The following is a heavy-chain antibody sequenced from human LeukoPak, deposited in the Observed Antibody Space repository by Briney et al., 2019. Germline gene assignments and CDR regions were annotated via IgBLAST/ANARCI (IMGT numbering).Heavy chain of an antibody. CDR3: ARDLDSSFDI. D-gene: IGHD3-9*01. CDR1: GLTFSNYG. Sequence: PGGSLRLSCAASGLTFSNYGMHWVRQAPGKGLEWVAVIGYDGSDKYYADSVKGRFTIPRDNSKNTLYLQMNSLRAEDTAVYYCARDLDSSFDIWGQGTMVTVSS. CDR2: IGYDGSDK. J-gene: IGHJ3*02. V-gene: IGHV3-33*01.